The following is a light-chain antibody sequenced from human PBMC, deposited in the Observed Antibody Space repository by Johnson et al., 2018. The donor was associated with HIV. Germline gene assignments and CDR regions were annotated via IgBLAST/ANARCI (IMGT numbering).Light chain of an antibody. CDR2: ENN. V-gene: IGLV1-51*02. CDR3: GPWDRRRSAHMG. Sequence: QSVLTQPPSVSAAPGQKVTISCSGSSSNIANNYVSWYQQLPGTAPKLLMYENNKRHAGIPDRFSASQYCTSATLGITGPQIRDEADYYCGPWDRRRSAHMGFRPCTNVTVL. J-gene: IGLJ1*01. CDR1: SSNIANNY.